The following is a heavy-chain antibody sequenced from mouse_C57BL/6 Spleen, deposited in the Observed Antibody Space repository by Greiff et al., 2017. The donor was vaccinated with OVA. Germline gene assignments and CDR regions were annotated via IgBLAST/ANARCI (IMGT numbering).Heavy chain of an antibody. CDR3: ATYYGSSLFAY. V-gene: IGHV1-64*01. Sequence: VQLQQSGAELVKPGASVKLSCKASGYTFTSYWMHWVKQRPGQGLEWIGMIHPNSGSTNYNEKFKSKATLTVDKSSSTAYMQLSSLTSEDSAVYYCATYYGSSLFAYWGQGTLVTVSA. J-gene: IGHJ3*01. D-gene: IGHD1-1*01. CDR1: GYTFTSYW. CDR2: IHPNSGST.